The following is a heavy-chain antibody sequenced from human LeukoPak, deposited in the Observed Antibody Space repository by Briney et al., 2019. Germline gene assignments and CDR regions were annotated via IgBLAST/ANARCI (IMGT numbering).Heavy chain of an antibody. Sequence: GGSLRLSCAASGFTFSNYHMNWVRQGPGKGLEWVSSISSSRSYIYYADSVKGRFTISRDNAKNSLYLQMNRLRAEDTAVYYCARERGTRTDTAMVTYDAFDIWGQGTMVTVSS. D-gene: IGHD5-18*01. J-gene: IGHJ3*02. CDR1: GFTFSNYH. V-gene: IGHV3-21*01. CDR2: ISSSRSYI. CDR3: ARERGTRTDTAMVTYDAFDI.